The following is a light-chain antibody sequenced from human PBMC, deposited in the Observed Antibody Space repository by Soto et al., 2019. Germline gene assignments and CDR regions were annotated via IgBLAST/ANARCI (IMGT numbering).Light chain of an antibody. CDR3: QQYSSSPPEFT. V-gene: IGKV3-20*01. CDR1: QSVSSSY. Sequence: EIVLTQSPGTLSLSPGERATFSCRASQSVSSSYLAWYQQRPGQAPRLLIFGASYRATGIPDRFSGSGSGTDFTLTISRLEPEDFAVYYCQQYSSSPPEFTFGPGTKVD. CDR2: GAS. J-gene: IGKJ3*01.